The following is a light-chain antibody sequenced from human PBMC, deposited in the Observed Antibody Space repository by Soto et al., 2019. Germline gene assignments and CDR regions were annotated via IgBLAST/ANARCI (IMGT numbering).Light chain of an antibody. J-gene: IGKJ1*01. CDR2: DAS. CDR1: QSVISY. Sequence: EIVLTQSPAPLSLSPGERATLSCRSSQSVISYFAWYQQKPGQAPRLLIYDASNSATGIPARFSGSGSGTDFTLTISSLEPDDFAVYYCQQRGNWPVTFGQGTSVDIK. V-gene: IGKV3-11*01. CDR3: QQRGNWPVT.